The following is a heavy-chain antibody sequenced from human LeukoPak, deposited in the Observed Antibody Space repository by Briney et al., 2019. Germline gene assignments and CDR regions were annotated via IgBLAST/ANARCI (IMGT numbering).Heavy chain of an antibody. CDR1: GFTFSSYG. CDR2: ISGSGDIT. V-gene: IGHV3-23*01. D-gene: IGHD4-17*01. CDR3: ARDIDNGDYVVY. Sequence: GGSLRLSCAASGFTFSSYGMSWVRQAPGKGLEWVSAISGSGDITYYADSVKGRFTISRDNSKNTLYLQMNSLRAEDTAVYYCARDIDNGDYVVYWGQGTLVTVSS. J-gene: IGHJ4*02.